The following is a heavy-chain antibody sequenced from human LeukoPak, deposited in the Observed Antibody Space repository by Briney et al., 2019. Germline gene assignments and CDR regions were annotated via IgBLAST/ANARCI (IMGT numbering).Heavy chain of an antibody. CDR3: ARDDYGVFDAFDV. V-gene: IGHV4-59*08. D-gene: IGHD5-12*01. CDR1: GGSISSHF. J-gene: IGHJ3*01. Sequence: ASETLSLTCTVSGGSISSHFWTWIRQAPGKRLEWLGYVSESGSTNYNPSLQSRITISLDTSKNQFSLILTSVTAADTAVYFCARDDYGVFDAFDVWGQGTVVTVSS. CDR2: VSESGST.